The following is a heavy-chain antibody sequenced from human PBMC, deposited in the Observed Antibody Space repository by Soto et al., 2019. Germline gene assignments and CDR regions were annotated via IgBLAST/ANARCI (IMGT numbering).Heavy chain of an antibody. D-gene: IGHD3-22*01. CDR3: ARNMSMIVVVVYYYYGMDV. J-gene: IGHJ6*02. CDR2: IGTAGDT. CDR1: GFTFSSYD. V-gene: IGHV3-13*01. Sequence: GGSLRLSCAASGFTFSSYDMHWVRQATGKGLEWVSAIGTAGDTYYPGSVKGRFTISRENAKNSLYLQMNSLRAGDTAVYYCARNMSMIVVVVYYYYGMDVWGQGTTVTVPS.